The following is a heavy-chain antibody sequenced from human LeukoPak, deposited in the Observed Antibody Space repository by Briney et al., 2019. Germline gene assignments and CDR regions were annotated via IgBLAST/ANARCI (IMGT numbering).Heavy chain of an antibody. J-gene: IGHJ4*02. CDR1: GFTFSLYA. V-gene: IGHV3-30-3*01. CDR3: TRGSEYSFSY. CDR2: ISEDGNHR. D-gene: IGHD5-18*01. Sequence: PGGSLRLSCAASGFTFSLYAMHWVRQAPGKGLEWVALISEDGNHRYYANSVKGRFTVSKDNFKNTLYLQMNSLRPEDTAVYYCTRGSEYSFSYWGQGTLVTVSS.